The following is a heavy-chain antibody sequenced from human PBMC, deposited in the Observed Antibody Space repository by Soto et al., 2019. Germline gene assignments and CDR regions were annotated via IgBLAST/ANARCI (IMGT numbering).Heavy chain of an antibody. CDR2: LDGASGST. D-gene: IGHD3-10*01. CDR3: AAPRDEYGSGVSWFTYGMDI. Sequence: PGGSLRLSCLASGFTFSDYAMTWVRHVPGRGLEWVASLDGASGSTYYADSVRGRFTISRDNSQNTLFLQMKRLTVDDTAIYYCAAPRDEYGSGVSWFTYGMDIWGQGTTVTVS. V-gene: IGHV3-23*01. CDR1: GFTFSDYA. J-gene: IGHJ6*02.